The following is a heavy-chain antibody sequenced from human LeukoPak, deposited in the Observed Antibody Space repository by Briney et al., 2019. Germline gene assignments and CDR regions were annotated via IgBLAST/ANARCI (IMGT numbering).Heavy chain of an antibody. CDR1: GYSFTSYW. Sequence: GESLKISCKGSGYSFTSYWIGWVRQMPGKGLEWMGIIYPGDSDTRYSPSFQGQDTISADKSISTAYLQWSSLKASDTAMYYCARAPDDDILTGYYRKYFDYWGQGTLVTVSS. CDR2: IYPGDSDT. J-gene: IGHJ4*02. D-gene: IGHD3-9*01. CDR3: ARAPDDDILTGYYRKYFDY. V-gene: IGHV5-51*01.